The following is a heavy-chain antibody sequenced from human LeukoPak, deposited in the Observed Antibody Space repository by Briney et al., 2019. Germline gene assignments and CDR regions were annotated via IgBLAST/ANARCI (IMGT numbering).Heavy chain of an antibody. CDR2: INHSGST. CDR3: ARGPYSIVVVTAIPDYFDY. CDR1: GGSFSGYY. Sequence: KPSETLSLTCTVYGGSFSGYYWSWIRQPPGKGLEWIGEINHSGSTNYNPSLKSRVTISVDTSKNQFSLKLSSVTAADTAVYYCARGPYSIVVVTAIPDYFDYWGQGTLVTVSS. V-gene: IGHV4-34*01. D-gene: IGHD2-21*02. J-gene: IGHJ4*02.